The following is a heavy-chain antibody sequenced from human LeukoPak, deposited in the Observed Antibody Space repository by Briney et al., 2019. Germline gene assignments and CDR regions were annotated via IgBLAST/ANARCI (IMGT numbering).Heavy chain of an antibody. Sequence: PGGSLRLSCAATGFNFDDSGRQFDAMHWVRQAPGKGLEWVSAISGSGGSTYYADSVKGRFTISRDNSKNTLYLQMNSLRAEDTAVYYCAKDSRPSSWYVRAIDYWGQGTLVTVSS. CDR2: ISGSGGST. CDR3: AKDSRPSSWYVRAIDY. CDR1: GFNFDDSGRQFDA. V-gene: IGHV3-23*01. J-gene: IGHJ4*02. D-gene: IGHD6-13*01.